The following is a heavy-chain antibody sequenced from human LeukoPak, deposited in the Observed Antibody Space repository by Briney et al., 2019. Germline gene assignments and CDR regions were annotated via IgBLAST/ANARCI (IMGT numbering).Heavy chain of an antibody. CDR1: GGTFSSYA. V-gene: IGHV1-69*13. Sequence: ASVKVSCKASGGTFSSYAISWVRQAPGQGLEWMGGIIPTFGTANYAQKFQGRVTITADESTSTAYMELSSLRSEDTAVYYCASNPPRTGDFNSWGQGALVTVSS. J-gene: IGHJ4*02. CDR2: IIPTFGTA. CDR3: ASNPPRTGDFNS. D-gene: IGHD7-27*01.